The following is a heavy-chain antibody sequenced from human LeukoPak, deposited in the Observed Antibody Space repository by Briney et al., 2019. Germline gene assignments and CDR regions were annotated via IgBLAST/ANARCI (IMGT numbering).Heavy chain of an antibody. J-gene: IGHJ4*02. D-gene: IGHD3-22*01. CDR3: ARGGYGYYDSSGYYTFDY. V-gene: IGHV3-30*03. CDR1: GFTFSSYG. Sequence: PGRSLRLSCAASGFTFSSYGMHWVRQAPGKGPEWVAVISYDGSNKYYADSVKGRFTISRDNSKNTLYLQMNSLRAEDTAVYYCARGGYGYYDSSGYYTFDYWGQGTLVTVSS. CDR2: ISYDGSNK.